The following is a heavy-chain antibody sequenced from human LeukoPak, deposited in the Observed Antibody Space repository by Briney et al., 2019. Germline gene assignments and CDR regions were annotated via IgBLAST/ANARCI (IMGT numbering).Heavy chain of an antibody. CDR1: GLIFSSYG. V-gene: IGHV3-23*01. D-gene: IGHD4-23*01. CDR2: ISGSGGNT. J-gene: IGHJ4*02. Sequence: GGSLRLSCAASGLIFSSYGMSWVRQAPGKGLEWVSTISGSGGNTHYADSVKGRFTISRDNSKSTLYLQMNSLKAEDTAVYYCAKDVGGLEFFDYWGQGTLVTVSS. CDR3: AKDVGGLEFFDY.